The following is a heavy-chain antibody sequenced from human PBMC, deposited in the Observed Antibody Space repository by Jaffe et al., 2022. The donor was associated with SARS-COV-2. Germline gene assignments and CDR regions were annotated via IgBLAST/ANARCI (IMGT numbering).Heavy chain of an antibody. Sequence: EVQLVESGGGLVQPGGSLRLSCAASGFSFSRYNMNWVRQAPGKGLEWVSSISSGTNYIYYADSVEGRFTISRDDARTSLYLQMNSLRAEDTAVYYCARDRTYCSSPSCSSDYWGQGTLVTVSS. V-gene: IGHV3-21*01. CDR2: ISSGTNYI. CDR3: ARDRTYCSSPSCSSDY. J-gene: IGHJ4*02. CDR1: GFSFSRYN. D-gene: IGHD2-2*01.